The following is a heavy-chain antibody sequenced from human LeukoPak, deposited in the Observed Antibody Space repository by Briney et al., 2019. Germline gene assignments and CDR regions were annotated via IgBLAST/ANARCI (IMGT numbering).Heavy chain of an antibody. Sequence: SVKVSCKASGYTFTSYDINWVRQATGQGPEWMGGITATFGIANYAQKFQGRLTVTTDESRSTAYMELTSLRSEDTAVYYCARVGTNIGYYFDYWGQGTLVTVSS. D-gene: IGHD2/OR15-2a*01. V-gene: IGHV1-69*05. CDR2: ITATFGIA. J-gene: IGHJ4*02. CDR1: GYTFTSYD. CDR3: ARVGTNIGYYFDY.